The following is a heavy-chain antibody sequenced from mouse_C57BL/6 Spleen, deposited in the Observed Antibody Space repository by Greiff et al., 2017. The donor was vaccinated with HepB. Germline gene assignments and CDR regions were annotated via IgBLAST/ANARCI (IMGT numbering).Heavy chain of an antibody. D-gene: IGHD3-3*01. V-gene: IGHV1-15*01. CDR1: GYTFTDYE. Sequence: VQLQQSGAELVRPGASVTLSCKASGYTFTDYEMHWVKQTPVHGLEWIGAIDPETGGTAYNQKFKGKAILTADKSSSTAYMELRGLTSKDSAVYYCKKGDTWGKETSVTVSS. CDR3: KKGDT. J-gene: IGHJ4*01. CDR2: IDPETGGT.